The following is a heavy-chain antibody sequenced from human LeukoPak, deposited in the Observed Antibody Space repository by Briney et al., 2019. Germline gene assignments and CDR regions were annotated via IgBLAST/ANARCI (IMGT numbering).Heavy chain of an antibody. CDR1: GYTFTSYY. CDR2: INPSGGST. CDR3: AREMGTWGQFQNQQYYLDY. D-gene: IGHD7-27*01. Sequence: GASVKVSCKASGYTFTSYYMHWVRQAPGQGLEWMGIINPSGGSTSYAQKFQGRVTMTRDTSTSTVYMELSSLRSEDTAVYYCAREMGTWGQFQNQQYYLDYWGQGTLVTVSS. J-gene: IGHJ4*02. V-gene: IGHV1-46*01.